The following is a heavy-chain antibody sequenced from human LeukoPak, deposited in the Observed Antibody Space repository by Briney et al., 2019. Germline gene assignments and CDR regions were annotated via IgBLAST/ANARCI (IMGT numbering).Heavy chain of an antibody. Sequence: ASVRVSCKASGYTFTNYHIAWVRQAPGQGLEWMGWVSTNDGNTVYAQRLQGRVTMTTDTSTSVAYMELRSLTSDDTAVYYCTRAPPGMTMMTDYWGQGTLVTVSS. CDR1: GYTFTNYH. CDR2: VSTNDGNT. CDR3: TRAPPGMTMMTDY. D-gene: IGHD3-22*01. V-gene: IGHV1-18*01. J-gene: IGHJ4*02.